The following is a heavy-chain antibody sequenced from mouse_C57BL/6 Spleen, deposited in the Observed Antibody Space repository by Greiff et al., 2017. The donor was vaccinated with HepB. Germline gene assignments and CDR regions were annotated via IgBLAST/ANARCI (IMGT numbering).Heavy chain of an antibody. V-gene: IGHV1-76*01. Sequence: VKLQESGAELVRPGASVKLSCKASGYTFTDYYINWVKQRPGQGLEWIARIYPGSGNTYYNEKFKGKATLTAEKSSSTAYMQLSSLTSEDSAVYFCARNYYGSSPYFDYWGQGTTLTVSS. CDR2: IYPGSGNT. CDR3: ARNYYGSSPYFDY. CDR1: GYTFTDYY. D-gene: IGHD1-1*01. J-gene: IGHJ2*01.